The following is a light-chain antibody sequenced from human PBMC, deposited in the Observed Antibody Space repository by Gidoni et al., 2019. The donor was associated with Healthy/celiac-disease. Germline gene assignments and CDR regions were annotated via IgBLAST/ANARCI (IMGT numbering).Light chain of an antibody. CDR2: GAS. Sequence: EIVLTQSPGTLSLSPGERATLSCRASQSVSSSYLAWYQQKPGQAPRLLIYGASSRATGIPDRCSGSGSGTDFTLTISRLEPEDFAVYYCQQYGSSPGFGPGTKVDIK. CDR3: QQYGSSPG. V-gene: IGKV3-20*01. CDR1: QSVSSSY. J-gene: IGKJ3*01.